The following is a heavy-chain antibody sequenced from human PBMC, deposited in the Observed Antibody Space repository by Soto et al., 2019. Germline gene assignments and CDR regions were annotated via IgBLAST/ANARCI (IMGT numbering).Heavy chain of an antibody. D-gene: IGHD6-6*01. CDR1: GFSLSTSGVG. J-gene: IGHJ5*02. CDR2: IYWDDDK. CDR3: AHVVEYGYSSSSGSWFDP. V-gene: IGHV2-5*02. Sequence: SGPTLVNPTQTLTLTCTFSGFSLSTSGVGVGWIRQPPGKALEWLALIYWDDDKRYSPPLKSRLTITKDTSKNQVVLTMTNMDPVDTATYYCAHVVEYGYSSSSGSWFDPWGQGTLVTVSS.